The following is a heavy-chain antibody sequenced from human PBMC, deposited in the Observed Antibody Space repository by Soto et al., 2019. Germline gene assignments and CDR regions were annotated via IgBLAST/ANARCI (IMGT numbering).Heavy chain of an antibody. Sequence: PSETLSLTCTVSGGSMIAYYWNWMRQPPGKGLQWIGYTYYSGSTTYNPSLRSRVTISADTSKNQISLKLTSPTAADTAVYYCARGVGSSPPRYWGRGTLVTVSS. V-gene: IGHV4-59*01. CDR1: GGSMIAYY. J-gene: IGHJ4*02. CDR2: TYYSGST. D-gene: IGHD1-26*01. CDR3: ARGVGSSPPRY.